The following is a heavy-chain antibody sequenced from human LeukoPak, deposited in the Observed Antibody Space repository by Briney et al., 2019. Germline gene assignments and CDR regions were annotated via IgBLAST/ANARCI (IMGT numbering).Heavy chain of an antibody. J-gene: IGHJ4*02. Sequence: ASVKVSCKASGYTFTGYYMHWVRQAPGQGLEWMGWMNPNSGNTGYAQKFQGRVTMTRNTSISTAYMELSSLRSEDTAVYYCARGSRSYYFDYWGQGTLVTVSS. D-gene: IGHD1-26*01. CDR2: MNPNSGNT. V-gene: IGHV1-8*02. CDR1: GYTFTGYY. CDR3: ARGSRSYYFDY.